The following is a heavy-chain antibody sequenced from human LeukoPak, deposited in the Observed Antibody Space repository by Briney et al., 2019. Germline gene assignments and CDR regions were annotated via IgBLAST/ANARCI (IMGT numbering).Heavy chain of an antibody. CDR2: IYYSGGT. CDR1: GGSISSGNW. V-gene: IGHV4-4*02. CDR3: ARPSRMYSSSWYFDL. Sequence: SGTLSLTCAVSGGSISSGNWWSWVRQPPEKGLEWIGSIYYSGGTYYSPSLKSRVTISVDTSKNQFSLKLSSVTAADTAVYYCARPSRMYSSSWYFDLWGRGTLVTVSS. D-gene: IGHD6-13*01. J-gene: IGHJ2*01.